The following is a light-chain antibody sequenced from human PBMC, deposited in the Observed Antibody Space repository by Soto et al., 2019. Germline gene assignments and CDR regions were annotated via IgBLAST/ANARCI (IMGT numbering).Light chain of an antibody. J-gene: IGKJ5*01. CDR3: QQYNSLPIT. Sequence: DIQMTQSPSSLSASVGDRDTITCQASQDIGNFVNWFQQKPGKPPKCLIYDAYNLETGVPSRFSESGMKTDFTFTISSRQPEDIETYYCQQYNSLPITFGQGTRPEIK. V-gene: IGKV1-33*01. CDR1: QDIGNF. CDR2: DAY.